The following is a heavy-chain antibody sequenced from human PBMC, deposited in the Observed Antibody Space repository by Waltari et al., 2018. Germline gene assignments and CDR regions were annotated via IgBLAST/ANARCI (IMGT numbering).Heavy chain of an antibody. CDR3: ARALPGEITVYDY. CDR2: INQDGTKQ. D-gene: IGHD3-10*01. J-gene: IGHJ4*02. Sequence: EVQLVESGGGLVQPGGSLRLSCVASGFTFGSHWMSWVRQAPEKGREWVADINQDGTKQYYVDSVKGRFTVSRDNHKNSLFLQMNSLRAEDTAVYYCARALPGEITVYDYWAQGALVTVSS. V-gene: IGHV3-7*01. CDR1: GFTFGSHW.